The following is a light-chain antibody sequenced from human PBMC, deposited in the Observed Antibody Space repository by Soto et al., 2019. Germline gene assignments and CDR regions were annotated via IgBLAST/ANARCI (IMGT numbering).Light chain of an antibody. CDR3: MQPLQSWT. Sequence: DLVLTQSPLSLAVTPGEPASISCRSSQILLHSNGNNYLDWYLQKPGQPPQLLIYLGSNRASGVPDRFSGSGSGTDFTLKISRVEAEDVGVYYCMQPLQSWTFGQGTKVAIK. CDR1: QILLHSNGNNY. J-gene: IGKJ1*01. V-gene: IGKV2-28*01. CDR2: LGS.